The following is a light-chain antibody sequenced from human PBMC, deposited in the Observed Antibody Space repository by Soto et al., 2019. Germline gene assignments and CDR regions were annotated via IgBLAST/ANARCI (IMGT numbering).Light chain of an antibody. V-gene: IGLV1-44*01. CDR1: SSNIGSNT. CDR3: AAWDDSRNGYV. J-gene: IGLJ1*01. CDR2: ANN. Sequence: QSVLTQPPSASGTPGQRVTIPCSGSSSNIGSNTVNWYQQLPGTAPNILIHANNQRPSGVPDQFSGSKSGASASLAISWLQSEEADYYCAAWDDSRNGYVVGTGTKLTVL.